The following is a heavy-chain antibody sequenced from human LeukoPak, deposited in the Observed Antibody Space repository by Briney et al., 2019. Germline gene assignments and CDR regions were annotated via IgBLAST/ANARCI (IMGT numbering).Heavy chain of an antibody. CDR3: AKDSSGQFDY. CDR1: GFTFSSHD. V-gene: IGHV3-30*18. Sequence: PGGSLRLSCAASGFTFSSHDMHWVRQAPGKGLEWMAVISYDGSNKYFADSVKGRFTISRDNSKNTLYLQMNGLRGDDTAMYYCAKDSSGQFDYWGQETLVIVSS. J-gene: IGHJ4*02. D-gene: IGHD6-19*01. CDR2: ISYDGSNK.